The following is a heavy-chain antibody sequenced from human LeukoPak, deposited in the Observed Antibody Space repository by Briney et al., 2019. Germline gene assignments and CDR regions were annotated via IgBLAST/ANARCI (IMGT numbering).Heavy chain of an antibody. CDR1: GFSLSTSGVG. D-gene: IGHD5-12*01. CDR2: IYWDDDK. Sequence: SGPTLVNPTQTLTLTCTFSGFSLSTSGVGVGWIRQPPGKALEWLALIYWDDDKRYIASLKSRLTITKDTSKNQVVLTMTNMDPVDTATYYCARSGYIRGVWENRFDPWGRGTLVTVSS. CDR3: ARSGYIRGVWENRFDP. J-gene: IGHJ5*02. V-gene: IGHV2-5*02.